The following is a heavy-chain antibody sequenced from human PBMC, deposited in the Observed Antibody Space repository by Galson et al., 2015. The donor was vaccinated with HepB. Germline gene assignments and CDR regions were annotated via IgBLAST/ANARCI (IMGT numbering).Heavy chain of an antibody. D-gene: IGHD3-3*01. CDR2: ISTYNGDT. Sequence: SVKVSCKASGYTFTNFGISWVRQAPGQGFEWMGWISTYNGDTNYAQNFRGRVSMTTGTSTSTAYMELRSLRSDDTAVYFCARAHDFWSGLYYFDFWGQGTLVTVSS. J-gene: IGHJ4*02. CDR1: GYTFTNFG. CDR3: ARAHDFWSGLYYFDF. V-gene: IGHV1-18*01.